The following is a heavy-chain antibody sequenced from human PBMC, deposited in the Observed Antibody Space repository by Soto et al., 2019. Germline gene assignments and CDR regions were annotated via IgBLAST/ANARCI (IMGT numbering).Heavy chain of an antibody. J-gene: IGHJ3*02. CDR2: IYTSGST. CDR1: GGSNSSYY. D-gene: IGHD1-7*01. V-gene: IGHV4-4*07. Sequence: SETLSLTCTVSGGSNSSYYWSWIRQPAGKGLEWIGRIYTSGSTNYNPSLKSRVTMSVDTSKIQFSLKLSSVTAADTAVYYGARVGKLELQGGAFDIWGQGTMVTVSS. CDR3: ARVGKLELQGGAFDI.